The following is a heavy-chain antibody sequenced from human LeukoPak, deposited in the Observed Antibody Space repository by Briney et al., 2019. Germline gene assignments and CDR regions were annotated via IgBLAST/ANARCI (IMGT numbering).Heavy chain of an antibody. CDR1: GFTFXXYA. Sequence: RLSCAASGFTFXXYAMSWVRQAPGKGLEWVSAISGSGGSTYYADSVKGRFTISRDNSKNTLYLQMNSLRAEDTAVYYCAKHMVRGVNFDYWGQGTLVTVSS. D-gene: IGHD3-10*01. V-gene: IGHV3-23*01. J-gene: IGHJ4*02. CDR2: ISGSGGST. CDR3: AKHMVRGVNFDY.